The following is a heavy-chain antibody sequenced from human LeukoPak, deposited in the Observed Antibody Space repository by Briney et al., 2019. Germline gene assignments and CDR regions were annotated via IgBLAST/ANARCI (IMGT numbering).Heavy chain of an antibody. V-gene: IGHV3-33*01. D-gene: IGHD3-10*01. J-gene: IGHJ4*02. CDR1: GFTFSSYG. CDR2: IWYDGSNK. Sequence: GGSLRLSCAASGFTFSSYGMHWVRQAPGKGLEWVAVIWYDGSNKYYADSVKGRFTISRVNSKNTLYLQMNSLRAEDTAVYYCARGVRRWYYFDYWGQGTLVTVSS. CDR3: ARGVRRWYYFDY.